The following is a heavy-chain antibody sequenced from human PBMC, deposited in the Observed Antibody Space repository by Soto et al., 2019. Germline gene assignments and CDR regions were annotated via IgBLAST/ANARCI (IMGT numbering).Heavy chain of an antibody. J-gene: IGHJ4*02. CDR1: GFTFSSYA. D-gene: IGHD2-15*01. Sequence: DVQLLESGGGLVQPEGSLRLSCAASGFTFSSYAMGWVRQGPGKGLEWVAVVSIGGSTHYADAVRGRFTISRDNSKNTPSLQMNSLTAEDAAVCFCAKRRGAGGHFDYWGQGALVTVSS. CDR3: AKRRGAGGHFDY. V-gene: IGHV3-23*01. CDR2: VSIGGST.